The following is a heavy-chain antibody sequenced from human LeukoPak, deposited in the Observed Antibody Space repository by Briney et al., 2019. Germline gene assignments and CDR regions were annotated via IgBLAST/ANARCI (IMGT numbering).Heavy chain of an antibody. Sequence: SETLSLTCTVSGVSISSGNFYWSWIRQSAGKGLEWIGHVYSTGNTKYNPSLKRRVTISADTSKNQISLRLRSVTAADTAMFYCARDALYCSSSSCYRYWYFDLWGRGTLVTVSS. CDR2: VYSTGNT. V-gene: IGHV4-61*09. CDR1: GVSISSGNFY. D-gene: IGHD2-2*01. J-gene: IGHJ2*01. CDR3: ARDALYCSSSSCYRYWYFDL.